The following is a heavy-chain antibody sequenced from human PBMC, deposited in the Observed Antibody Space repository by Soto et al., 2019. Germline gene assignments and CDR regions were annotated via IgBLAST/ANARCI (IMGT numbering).Heavy chain of an antibody. D-gene: IGHD2-15*01. V-gene: IGHV4-34*01. J-gene: IGHJ3*02. CDR2: INHSGST. CDR3: ARTCSGGSCYISHDAFDI. Sequence: WSXIRXXPXXGLEWIGEINHSGSTNYNPSLKSRVTISVDTSKNQFSLKLSSVTAADTAVYYCARTCSGGSCYISHDAFDIWGQGTMVTVSS.